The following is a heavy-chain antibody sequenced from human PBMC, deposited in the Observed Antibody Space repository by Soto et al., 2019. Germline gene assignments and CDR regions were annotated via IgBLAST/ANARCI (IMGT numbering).Heavy chain of an antibody. D-gene: IGHD2-21*02. Sequence: QVQLQESGPGLVKPSQTLSLTCTVSGGSISSGDYYWSWIRQPPGKGLEWIGYIYYSGSPYYNPSLKSRVTISVDTSKNQFSLKLSSVTAADTAVYYCARDLGDGVGDFDLWGRGTLVTVSS. J-gene: IGHJ2*01. V-gene: IGHV4-30-4*01. CDR1: GGSISSGDYY. CDR3: ARDLGDGVGDFDL. CDR2: IYYSGSP.